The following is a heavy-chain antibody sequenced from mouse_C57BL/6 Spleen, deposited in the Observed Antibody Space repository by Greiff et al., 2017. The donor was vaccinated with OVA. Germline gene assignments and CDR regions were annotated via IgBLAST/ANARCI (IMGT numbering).Heavy chain of an antibody. CDR3: ARDGEAY. Sequence: EVKLQESGGGLVKPGGSLKLSCAASGFTFSSYAMSWVRQTPEKRLEWVATISDGGSYTYYPANVKGRFTISRDNAKNNLYLQMSHLKSEDTAMYYCARDGEAYWGQGTLVTVSA. V-gene: IGHV5-4*01. CDR1: GFTFSSYA. J-gene: IGHJ3*01. CDR2: ISDGGSYT.